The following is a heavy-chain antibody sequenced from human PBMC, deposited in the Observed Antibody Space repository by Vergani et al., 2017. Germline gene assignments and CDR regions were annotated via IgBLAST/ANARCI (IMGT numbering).Heavy chain of an antibody. CDR1: GFTFSSYW. D-gene: IGHD3-22*01. V-gene: IGHV3-74*01. J-gene: IGHJ4*02. CDR2: INSDGSST. Sequence: EVQLVESGGGLVQPGGSLRLSCAASGFTFSSYWMHWVRQAPGKGLVWVSRINSDGSSTSYADSVKGRFTISRDNAKNTLYLQMNSLRAEATAVYYCARGLTYYYDSSGYDQGYYFDYWGQGTLVTVSS. CDR3: ARGLTYYYDSSGYDQGYYFDY.